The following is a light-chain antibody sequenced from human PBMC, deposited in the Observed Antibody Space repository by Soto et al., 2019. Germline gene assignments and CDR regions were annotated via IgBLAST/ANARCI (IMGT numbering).Light chain of an antibody. Sequence: DIVMTQSPDSLAVSLGARSTINCQSSQSVLYSSNNKNYLAWYQQTPGQPPKLLIYWASTRASGVPDRLSGSGSGTDFTLPISGLQAEDVAVYYCQQYYITPPTFGQGTKGASK. CDR1: QSVLYSSNNKNY. J-gene: IGKJ1*01. CDR2: WAS. V-gene: IGKV4-1*01. CDR3: QQYYITPPT.